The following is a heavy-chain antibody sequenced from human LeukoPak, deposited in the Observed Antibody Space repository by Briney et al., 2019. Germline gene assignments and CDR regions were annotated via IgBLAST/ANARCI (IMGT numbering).Heavy chain of an antibody. Sequence: GGSLRLSCAASGGTTDDYGMHWVRQAPGKGLEWVAFIRYDGSNKYYADSVKGRFTISRDNSKNTLYLQMNSLRAEDTAVYYCAKDPQMMGRLGYWGQGTLVTVSS. CDR3: AKDPQMMGRLGY. CDR2: IRYDGSNK. CDR1: GGTTDDYG. D-gene: IGHD3-10*01. J-gene: IGHJ4*02. V-gene: IGHV3-30*02.